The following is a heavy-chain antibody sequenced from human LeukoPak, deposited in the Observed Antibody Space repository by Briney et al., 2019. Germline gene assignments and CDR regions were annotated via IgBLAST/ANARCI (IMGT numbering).Heavy chain of an antibody. CDR2: INHSGNT. J-gene: IGHJ4*02. CDR3: ARQSYYFDY. CDR1: RGSFSGYY. Sequence: SETLSLTCAVYRGSFSGYYWSWIRQPPGKGLEWIGEINHSGNTNYNPSLKSRVTISVDTSKNQFSLKLSSVTAADTAVYYCARQSYYFDYWGQGTLVTVSS. V-gene: IGHV4-34*01.